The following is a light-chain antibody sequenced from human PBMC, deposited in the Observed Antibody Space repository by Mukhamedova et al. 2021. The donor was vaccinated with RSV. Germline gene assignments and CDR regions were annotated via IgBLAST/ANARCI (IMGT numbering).Light chain of an antibody. J-gene: IGLJ1*01. CDR1: NIGSKS. CDR2: YDS. CDR3: QVWASSSDHPGYV. V-gene: IGLV3-21*04. Sequence: ARITCGGNNIGSKSVHWYQQKPGQAPVLVIYYDSDRPSGIPERFSGSNSGNTATLTISRVEAGDEADYYCQVWASSSDHPGYVFG.